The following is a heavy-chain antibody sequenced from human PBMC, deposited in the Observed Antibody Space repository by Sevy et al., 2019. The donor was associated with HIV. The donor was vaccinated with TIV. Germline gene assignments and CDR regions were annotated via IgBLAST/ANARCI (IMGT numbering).Heavy chain of an antibody. J-gene: IGHJ4*02. CDR3: ARDRPCGSDCYFLDS. CDR1: GGTFNNYG. CDR2: ILPLSGLV. D-gene: IGHD2-21*01. V-gene: IGHV1-69*13. Sequence: ASVKVSCKASGGTFNNYGINWVRQAPGQGLQWMGGILPLSGLVNYAQNLQGRVAITADESTRTVYMELSSLRFEDTAVYYCARDRPCGSDCYFLDSWGRGALVTVSS.